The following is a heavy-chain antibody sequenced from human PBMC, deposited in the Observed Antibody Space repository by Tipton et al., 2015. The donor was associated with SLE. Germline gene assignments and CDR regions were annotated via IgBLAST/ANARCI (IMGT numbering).Heavy chain of an antibody. Sequence: TLSLTCTVYGGSLSGYWWSWIRQSPGKGLEWIGEIYPTGRTDYNPSLMSRVTISVDTSQNQFSLRLSSVTAADTAAYYCAGQQLPSVRAFDIWGQGTMVTVSS. CDR3: AGQQLPSVRAFDI. V-gene: IGHV4-34*01. D-gene: IGHD6-13*01. CDR1: GGSLSGYW. CDR2: IYPTGRT. J-gene: IGHJ3*02.